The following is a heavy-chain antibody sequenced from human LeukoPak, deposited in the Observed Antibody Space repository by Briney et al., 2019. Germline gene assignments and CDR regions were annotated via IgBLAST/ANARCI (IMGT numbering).Heavy chain of an antibody. CDR2: IYYSGST. J-gene: IGHJ6*03. CDR3: YGLLRYFDWFREHYYYYMDV. Sequence: SETLSLTCTVSGGSISSSSYYGGWIRQPPGKGLEWIGSIYYSGSTYYNPSLKSRVTISENTSKNQFSLKLSSVTAADTAVYYCYGLLRYFDWFREHYYYYMDVWGKGTTVTVSS. D-gene: IGHD3-9*01. V-gene: IGHV4-39*07. CDR1: GGSISSSSYY.